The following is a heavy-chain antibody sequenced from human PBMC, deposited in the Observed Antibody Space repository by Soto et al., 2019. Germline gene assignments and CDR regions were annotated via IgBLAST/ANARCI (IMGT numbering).Heavy chain of an antibody. D-gene: IGHD2-21*01. V-gene: IGHV3-21*01. CDR2: ISTISNYI. CDR1: GFTFSSYS. CDR3: ARFHPESLFAEYYFDF. Sequence: PVGSLRLSCVASGFTFSSYSMNWVRQAPGKGLEWVSSISTISNYIYYADSVKGRFTISRDNAKNSLYLQMNSLRAEDTAVYYCARFHPESLFAEYYFDFWGQGTLVTVSS. J-gene: IGHJ4*02.